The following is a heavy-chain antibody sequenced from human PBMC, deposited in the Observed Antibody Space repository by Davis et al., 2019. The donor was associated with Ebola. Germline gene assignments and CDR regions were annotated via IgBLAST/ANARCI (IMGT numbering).Heavy chain of an antibody. Sequence: GESLKISCAASGFTFSSYGMHWVRQAPGKGLEWVAVISYDGSNKYYADSVKGRLTISRDNSKNTLYLQMSSLRAEDTAVYYCARDLPGGDWYFDLWGRGTLVTVSS. J-gene: IGHJ2*01. V-gene: IGHV3-30*03. D-gene: IGHD1-14*01. CDR2: ISYDGSNK. CDR3: ARDLPGGDWYFDL. CDR1: GFTFSSYG.